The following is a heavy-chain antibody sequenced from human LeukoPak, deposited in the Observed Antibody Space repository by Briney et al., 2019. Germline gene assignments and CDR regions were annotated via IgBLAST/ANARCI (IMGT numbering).Heavy chain of an antibody. D-gene: IGHD2-2*02. Sequence: ASVKVSCKASGYTFTSYAMHWVCQAPGQRLEWMGWINAGNGNTKYSQKFQGRVTITRDTSASTAYMELSSLRSEDTTVYYCARGPTLDIVVVPAAIFYDYWGQGTLVTVSS. CDR3: ARGPTLDIVVVPAAIFYDY. V-gene: IGHV1-3*01. J-gene: IGHJ4*02. CDR1: GYTFTSYA. CDR2: INAGNGNT.